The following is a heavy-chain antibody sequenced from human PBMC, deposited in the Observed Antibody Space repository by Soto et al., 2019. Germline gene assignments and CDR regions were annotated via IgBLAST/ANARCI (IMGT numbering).Heavy chain of an antibody. J-gene: IGHJ4*02. D-gene: IGHD3-10*01. CDR1: GGSIISRNW. Sequence: TLSLTCAVSGGSIISRNWWSWVRQPPGKGLEWIGEIYHSGSTNYNPSLKSRVTISVDKSKNQFSLKLSSVTAADTAVYYCARGFQGSPTTFDYWGQGTLVTVSS. CDR2: IYHSGST. CDR3: ARGFQGSPTTFDY. V-gene: IGHV4-4*02.